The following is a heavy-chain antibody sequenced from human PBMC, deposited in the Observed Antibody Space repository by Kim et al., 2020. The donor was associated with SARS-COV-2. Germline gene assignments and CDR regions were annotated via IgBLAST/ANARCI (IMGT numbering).Heavy chain of an antibody. D-gene: IGHD3-10*01. CDR3: ARDPWSSLRGITYSGYGMDA. J-gene: IGHJ6*02. CDR2: ISYDGSNK. Sequence: GGSLRLSCAASGFTFSSYGIHWVRQAPGKGLEWVAVISYDGSNKNYADSVKGRFTISRDNSKNTLYLQMNSLRAEDTALYYCARDPWSSLRGITYSGYGMDAWGQGTPVTVSS. V-gene: IGHV3-30-3*01. CDR1: GFTFSSYG.